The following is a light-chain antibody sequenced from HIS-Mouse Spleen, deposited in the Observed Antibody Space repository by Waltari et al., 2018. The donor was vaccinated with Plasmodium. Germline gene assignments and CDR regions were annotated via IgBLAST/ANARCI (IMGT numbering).Light chain of an antibody. V-gene: IGLV3-27*01. Sequence: SYELPQPSSVSVSPGQTARITCSGDVLAKTYARWFQQKPGQAPVLVIYKDSERPSGIPERFSGSSSGTTVTLTISGAQVEDEADYYCYSAADNNRVFGGGTKLTVL. J-gene: IGLJ3*02. CDR1: VLAKTY. CDR2: KDS. CDR3: YSAADNNRV.